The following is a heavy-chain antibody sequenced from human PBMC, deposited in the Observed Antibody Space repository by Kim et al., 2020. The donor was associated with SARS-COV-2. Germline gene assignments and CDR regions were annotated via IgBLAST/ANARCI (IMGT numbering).Heavy chain of an antibody. V-gene: IGHV5-51*01. CDR3: ARRGEAGEDY. Sequence: RYIPSIQGQVTISADKSISTAYLQWSSLKASDTAMYYCARRGEAGEDYWGQGTLVTVSS. D-gene: IGHD3-16*01. J-gene: IGHJ4*02.